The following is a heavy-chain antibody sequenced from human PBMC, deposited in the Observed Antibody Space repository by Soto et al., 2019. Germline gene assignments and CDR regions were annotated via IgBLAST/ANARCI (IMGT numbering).Heavy chain of an antibody. V-gene: IGHV5-10-1*01. CDR2: IDPSDSYT. D-gene: IGHD1-1*01. CDR3: ARQVLSEDYYYYGMDV. CDR1: GYSFTSYW. Sequence: PGESLKISCKGSGYSFTSYWIIWVLQMPGKGLEWMGRIDPSDSYTNYSPSFQGHVTISADKSISTAYLQWSSLKASDTAMYYCARQVLSEDYYYYGMDVWGQGTTVTVSS. J-gene: IGHJ6*02.